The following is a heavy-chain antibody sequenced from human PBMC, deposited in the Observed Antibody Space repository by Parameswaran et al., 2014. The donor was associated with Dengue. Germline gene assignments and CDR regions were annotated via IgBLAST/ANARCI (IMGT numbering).Heavy chain of an antibody. CDR3: ARDTSVTPSFYMDV. J-gene: IGHJ6*03. Sequence: VRQAPGKGLEWVSSISSSSSYIYYADSVKGRFTISRDNAKNSLYLQMNSLRAEDTAVYYCARDTSVTPSFYMDVWGKGPRSPSP. V-gene: IGHV3-21*01. D-gene: IGHD4-11*01. CDR2: ISSSSSYI.